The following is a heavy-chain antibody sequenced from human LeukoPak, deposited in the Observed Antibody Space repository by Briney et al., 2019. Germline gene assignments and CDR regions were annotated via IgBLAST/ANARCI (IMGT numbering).Heavy chain of an antibody. CDR3: ARDLYGSGSSSFDY. Sequence: SETLSLTCTVSGGSISSGDYYWSWIRQPPGKGLEWIGYIYYSGSTYYNPSLKSRVTISVDTSKNQFSLKLSSVTAADTAVYYCARDLYGSGSSSFDYWGQGTLVTVSS. V-gene: IGHV4-30-4*01. CDR1: GGSISSGDYY. J-gene: IGHJ4*02. CDR2: IYYSGST. D-gene: IGHD3-10*01.